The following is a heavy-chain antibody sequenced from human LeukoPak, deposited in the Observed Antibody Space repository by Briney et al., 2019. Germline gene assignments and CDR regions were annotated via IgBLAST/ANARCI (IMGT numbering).Heavy chain of an antibody. CDR3: ASVIKCYYDSSGYEYFQH. CDR1: GGSISSGGYY. J-gene: IGHJ1*01. CDR2: IYYSGST. D-gene: IGHD3-22*01. Sequence: SETLSLTCTVSGGSISSGGYYWSWIRQHPGKGLEWIGYIYYSGSTYYNPSLKSRVTISVDTSKSQFSLKLSSVTAADTAVYYCASVIKCYYDSSGYEYFQHWGQGTLVTVSS. V-gene: IGHV4-31*03.